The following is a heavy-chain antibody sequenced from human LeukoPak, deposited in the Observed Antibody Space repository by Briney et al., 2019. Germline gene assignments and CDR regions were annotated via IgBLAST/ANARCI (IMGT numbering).Heavy chain of an antibody. V-gene: IGHV1-8*01. J-gene: IGHJ5*02. D-gene: IGHD5-12*01. CDR2: MNPNSGNT. CDR1: GYTFTSYD. Sequence: ASVKVSCKASGYTFTSYDINWVRQATGQGLEWKGWMNPNSGNTGYAQKFQGRVTMTRNTSISTAYMELSSLRSKDTAVYYCATGGTGVGLRYNWFDPWGQGTLVTVSS. CDR3: ATGGTGVGLRYNWFDP.